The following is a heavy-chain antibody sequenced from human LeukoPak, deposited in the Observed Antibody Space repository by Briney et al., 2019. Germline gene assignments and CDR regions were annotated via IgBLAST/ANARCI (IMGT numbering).Heavy chain of an antibody. CDR1: GSSMNLYS. CDR2: IYTSGIT. J-gene: IGHJ3*02. Sequence: SETLSLTCSVSGSSMNLYSWNWIRQSPGKGLEWIGRIYTSGITKYNPSLKSRATMSVDTSKNQFSLKLSSVTAADTAVYSCARARRDFWSDYPDDAFDIWGQGTMVTVSS. D-gene: IGHD3-3*01. V-gene: IGHV4-4*07. CDR3: ARARRDFWSDYPDDAFDI.